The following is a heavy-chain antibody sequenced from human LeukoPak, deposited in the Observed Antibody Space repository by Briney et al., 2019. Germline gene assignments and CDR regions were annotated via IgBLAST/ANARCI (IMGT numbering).Heavy chain of an antibody. Sequence: GGSLRLSCAASGFTVSSNEMSWVRQAPGEGLEWVSSISGGSTYYADSRKGRFTISRDNSKNTLHLQVNSLRAEDTAVSPPGGYCSSTSCYKTMSYYYYYMDVWGKGTTVTVSS. CDR1: GFTVSSNE. V-gene: IGHV3-38-3*01. CDR3: GGYCSSTSCYKTMSYYYYYMDV. J-gene: IGHJ6*03. D-gene: IGHD2-2*02. CDR2: ISGGST.